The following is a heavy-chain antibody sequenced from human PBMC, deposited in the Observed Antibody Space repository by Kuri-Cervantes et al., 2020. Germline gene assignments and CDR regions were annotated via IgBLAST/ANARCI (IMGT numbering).Heavy chain of an antibody. CDR1: GGSFSGYY. CDR3: AREGYYDSSGYNWFDP. D-gene: IGHD3-22*01. V-gene: IGHV4-34*11. J-gene: IGHJ5*02. Sequence: ESLKISCAVYGGSFSGYYWSWIRQPPGKGLEWIGTMYYTGSTNYNPPLKSRVTISVDTSKNQFSLKLSSVTAADTAVYYCAREGYYDSSGYNWFDPWGQGTLVTVSS. CDR2: MYYTGST.